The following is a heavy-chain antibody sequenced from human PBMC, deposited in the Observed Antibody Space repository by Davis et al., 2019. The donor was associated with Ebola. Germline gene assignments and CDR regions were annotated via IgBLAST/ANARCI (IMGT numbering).Heavy chain of an antibody. CDR1: GGSISSYY. CDR2: IYYSGST. D-gene: IGHD3-9*01. V-gene: IGHV4-59*12. J-gene: IGHJ3*01. Sequence: MPSETLSLTCTVSGGSISSYYWSWIRQPPGKGLEWIGYIYYSGSTNYNPSLKSRVTISVDTSKNQFSLKLSAVTAADTAVYYCARGLGDFDWGRYWGQGTMVTVSS. CDR3: ARGLGDFDWGRY.